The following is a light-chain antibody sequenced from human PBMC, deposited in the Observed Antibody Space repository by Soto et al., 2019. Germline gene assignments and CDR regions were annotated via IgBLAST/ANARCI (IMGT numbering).Light chain of an antibody. CDR2: DAS. CDR3: QQRSNWPL. CDR1: QNVSSY. J-gene: IGKJ3*01. Sequence: EIGLTQSPATLSLSPGERATLSCRASQNVSSYLAWYQQKPGQAPRLLIYDASNRATGIPARFSGSGSGTDFTLTISSLEHEDCAVYYCQQRSNWPLFGPGTKVDIK. V-gene: IGKV3-11*01.